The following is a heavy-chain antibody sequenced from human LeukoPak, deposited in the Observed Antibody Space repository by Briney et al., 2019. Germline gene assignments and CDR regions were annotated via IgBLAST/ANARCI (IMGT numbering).Heavy chain of an antibody. V-gene: IGHV3-30*02. Sequence: PGGSLRLSCAASGFTFSSYGMHWVRQAPGKGLEWVAFIRYDGSNKYYADSVKGRFTISRDNSKNSLYLQMNSLRAEDTAVYYCARSIAARHDAFDIWGQGTMVTVSS. CDR3: ARSIAARHDAFDI. CDR2: IRYDGSNK. J-gene: IGHJ3*02. D-gene: IGHD6-6*01. CDR1: GFTFSSYG.